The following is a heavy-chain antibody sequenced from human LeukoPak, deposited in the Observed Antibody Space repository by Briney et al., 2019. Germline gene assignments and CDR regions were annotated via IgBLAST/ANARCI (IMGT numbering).Heavy chain of an antibody. CDR1: GGSFSSYA. CDR3: ARRVWAARPVQGYYYMDV. CDR2: IIPIFGTA. Sequence: SVRVSCKASGGSFSSYAISWVRQAPGQGLEWMGGIIPIFGTANYAQKLQGRVTMTTDTSTSTAYMELRSLRSDDTAVYYCARRVWAARPVQGYYYMDVWGKGTTVTVSS. J-gene: IGHJ6*03. V-gene: IGHV1-69*05. D-gene: IGHD6-6*01.